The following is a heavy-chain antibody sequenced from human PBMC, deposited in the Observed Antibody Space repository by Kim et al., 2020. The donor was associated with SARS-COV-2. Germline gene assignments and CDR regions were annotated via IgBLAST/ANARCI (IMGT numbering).Heavy chain of an antibody. D-gene: IGHD3-3*01. J-gene: IGHJ6*02. CDR1: GFTFSSYG. V-gene: IGHV3-30*18. Sequence: GGSLRLSCAASGFTFSSYGMHWVRQAPGKGLEWVAVISYDGSNKYYADSVKGRFTISRDNSKNTLYLQMNSLRAEDTAVYYCAKEERDLYDFWSGYYNYYYYYGMDVWGQGTTVTVSS. CDR2: ISYDGSNK. CDR3: AKEERDLYDFWSGYYNYYYYYGMDV.